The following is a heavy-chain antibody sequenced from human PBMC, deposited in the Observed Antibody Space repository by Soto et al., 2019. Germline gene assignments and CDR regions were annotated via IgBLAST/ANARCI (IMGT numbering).Heavy chain of an antibody. CDR3: ATGIVGATYYYYYMDV. D-gene: IGHD1-26*01. J-gene: IGHJ6*03. CDR1: GYTLTELS. CDR2: FDPEDGET. Sequence: ASVKVSCKVSGYTLTELSMHWVRQAPGKGLEWMGGFDPEDGETIYAQKFQGRVTMTEDTSTDTAYMELSSLRSEDTAVYYCATGIVGATYYYYYMDVWGKGTTVTVSS. V-gene: IGHV1-24*01.